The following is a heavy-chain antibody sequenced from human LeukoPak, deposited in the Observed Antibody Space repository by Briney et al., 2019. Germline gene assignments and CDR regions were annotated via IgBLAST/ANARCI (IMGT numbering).Heavy chain of an antibody. CDR2: IHHDGRI. CDR3: VGASSGYYLP. D-gene: IGHD3-22*01. J-gene: IGHJ4*02. Sequence: PSETLSLTCDVSGGSIDSTNWRNWVRQPPGKGLEWIGEIHHDGRINYNPSLKSRVTLSVDKSKNQFSLKLSSVTAADTAVYYCVGASSGYYLPWGQGTLVTVSS. CDR1: GGSIDSTNW. V-gene: IGHV4/OR15-8*01.